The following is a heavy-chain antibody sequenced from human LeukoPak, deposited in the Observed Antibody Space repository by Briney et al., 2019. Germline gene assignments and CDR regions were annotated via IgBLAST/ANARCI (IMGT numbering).Heavy chain of an antibody. CDR3: ARDSKVLRGINWFDP. J-gene: IGHJ5*02. Sequence: ASVKVSCKASGYTFTTYNINWVRQAPGQGLEWMGWISAYNGNTNYAQKFQGRVTMTTDTSTSTAYMELRSLRSDDTAVYYCARDSKVLRGINWFDPWGQGTLVTVSS. CDR2: ISAYNGNT. D-gene: IGHD3-16*01. V-gene: IGHV1-18*01. CDR1: GYTFTTYN.